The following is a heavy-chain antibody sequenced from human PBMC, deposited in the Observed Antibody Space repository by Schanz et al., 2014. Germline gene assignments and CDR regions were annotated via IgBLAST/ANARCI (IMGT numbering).Heavy chain of an antibody. CDR2: ITDSGGVT. J-gene: IGHJ4*02. D-gene: IGHD1-26*01. Sequence: EVQLVESGGGFVQPGGSLRLSCAASGIIFSTYAMSWVRQAPGKGLEWVSAITDSGGVTYYADSVKGRFPISRDKSKNTLYLQRNSLRAEDTAVYYCAKDVVGRIYAGGHYFDYWGQGTLVTVSS. CDR3: AKDVVGRIYAGGHYFDY. V-gene: IGHV3-23*04. CDR1: GIIFSTYA.